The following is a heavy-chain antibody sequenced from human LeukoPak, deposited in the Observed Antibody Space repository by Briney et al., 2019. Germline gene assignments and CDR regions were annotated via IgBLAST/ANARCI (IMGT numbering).Heavy chain of an antibody. CDR3: AREYYDSSDYPRQHYFDY. CDR2: IWCDGSYK. D-gene: IGHD3-22*01. J-gene: IGHJ4*02. CDR1: GFTFITYG. Sequence: PGGSLRLSCAASGFTFITYGMHWVRQAPGKGLEWVAPIWCDGSYKYYADFVKGRFTISRDNSKNTLYLQMNSLRAENTAVYYCAREYYDSSDYPRQHYFDYWGQGTLVTVSS. V-gene: IGHV3-33*01.